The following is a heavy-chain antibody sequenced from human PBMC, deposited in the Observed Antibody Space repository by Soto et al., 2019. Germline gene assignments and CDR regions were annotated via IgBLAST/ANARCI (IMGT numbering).Heavy chain of an antibody. Sequence: PSETLSLSCTVSGVSVSSGSYYWSWIRQPPGKGLEWIGYIYYSGSTNYNPSLKSRVTISVDTSKNQFSLKLSSVTAADTAVYYCARRSKYPGFDYWGQGTLVTVSS. V-gene: IGHV4-61*01. CDR3: ARRSKYPGFDY. D-gene: IGHD2-2*02. J-gene: IGHJ4*02. CDR2: IYYSGST. CDR1: GVSVSSGSYY.